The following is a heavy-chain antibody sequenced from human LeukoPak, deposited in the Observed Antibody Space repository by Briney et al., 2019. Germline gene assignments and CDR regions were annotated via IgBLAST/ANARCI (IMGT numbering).Heavy chain of an antibody. V-gene: IGHV3-48*03. CDR2: ISSSGSTI. CDR1: GFTFSSYE. Sequence: GGSLRLSRAASGFTFSSYEMNWVRQAPGKGLEWVSCISSSGSTIYYADSVKGRFTITRDNAKNSLYLQMNSLRAEDTAVYYCARPLGYCSGGSCLTDAFDIWGQGTMVTVSS. CDR3: ARPLGYCSGGSCLTDAFDI. J-gene: IGHJ3*02. D-gene: IGHD2-15*01.